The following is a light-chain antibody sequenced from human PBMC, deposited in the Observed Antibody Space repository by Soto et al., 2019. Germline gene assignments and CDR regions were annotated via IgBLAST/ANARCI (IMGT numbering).Light chain of an antibody. CDR1: QDIKSY. CDR3: QQYSTYWT. CDR2: DAS. V-gene: IGKV1-9*01. Sequence: DIQLTQSPSFLSTSVGDRVTIACRASQDIKSYLAWYQQKPGKAPKLLIYDASTLDSGVPSRFSGSGPGTEFTLTISSLQPDDSATYYCQQYSTYWTFGQGTKVDI. J-gene: IGKJ1*01.